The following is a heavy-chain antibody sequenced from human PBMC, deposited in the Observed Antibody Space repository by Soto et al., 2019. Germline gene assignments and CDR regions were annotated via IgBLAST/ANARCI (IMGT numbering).Heavy chain of an antibody. CDR2: ISGSGGST. D-gene: IGHD3-22*01. Sequence: GGSLRLSCAASGFTFSSYAMSWVRQAPGKGLEWVSAISGSGGSTYYADSVKGRFTISRDNSKNTLYLQMNSLRAEDTAVYYCAKDDYYDSSGYSDYWGQGTLVTVSS. CDR1: GFTFSSYA. V-gene: IGHV3-23*01. J-gene: IGHJ4*02. CDR3: AKDDYYDSSGYSDY.